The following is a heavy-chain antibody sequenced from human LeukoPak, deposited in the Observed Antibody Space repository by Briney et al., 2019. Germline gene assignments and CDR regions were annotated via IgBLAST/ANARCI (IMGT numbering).Heavy chain of an antibody. CDR2: IYYSGST. CDR1: GGSISSGSYY. J-gene: IGHJ4*02. D-gene: IGHD3-22*01. V-gene: IGHV4-61*01. CDR3: ARDDSSAYYLDY. Sequence: PSETLSLTCTVSGGSISSGSYYWSWIRQPPGKGLEWIGYIYYSGSTNYNPSLKSRVTISVDTSKNQFSLKLSSVTAADTAVYYCARDDSSAYYLDYWGQGILVTVSS.